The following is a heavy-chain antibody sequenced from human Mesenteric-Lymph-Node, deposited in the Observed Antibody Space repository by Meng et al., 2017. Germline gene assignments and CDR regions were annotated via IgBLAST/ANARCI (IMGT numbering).Heavy chain of an antibody. J-gene: IGHJ1*01. CDR1: GFTFSNAW. CDR2: IKSKTDGGTT. Sequence: GESLKISCAASGFTFSNAWMSWVRQAPGKGLEWVGRIKSKTDGGTTDYAAPVKGRFTISRDDSKNTLYLQMNSLRAEDTAVYYCAKESGSYRYFQHWGQGTLVTVSS. D-gene: IGHD1-26*01. V-gene: IGHV3-15*01. CDR3: AKESGSYRYFQH.